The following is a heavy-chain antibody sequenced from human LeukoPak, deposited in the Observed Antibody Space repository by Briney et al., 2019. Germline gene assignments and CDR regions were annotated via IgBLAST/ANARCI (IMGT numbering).Heavy chain of an antibody. CDR1: GFTFNVYG. Sequence: PGMSLRLSCAASGFTFNVYGIHWVRQAPGKGLEWVSYISSSSSTIYYADSVKGRFTISRDNAKNSLYLQMNSLRDEDTAVYYCARPSGYYQDDAFDIWGQGTMVTVSS. D-gene: IGHD3-22*01. J-gene: IGHJ3*02. CDR3: ARPSGYYQDDAFDI. CDR2: ISSSSSTI. V-gene: IGHV3-48*02.